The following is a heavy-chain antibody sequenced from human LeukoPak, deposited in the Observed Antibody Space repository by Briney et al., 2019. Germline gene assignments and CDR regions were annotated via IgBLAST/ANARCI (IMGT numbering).Heavy chain of an antibody. J-gene: IGHJ6*03. V-gene: IGHV4-34*01. CDR2: INHSGST. Sequence: SETLSLTCAVYGGSFSGYYWSWIRQPPGKGLEWIGEINHSGSTNYNPSLKSRVTISVDTSKNQFSLKLSSVTAADTAVYYCARDKYQLLSGGAKYYYYMDVWGKGTTVTVSS. D-gene: IGHD2-2*01. CDR1: GGSFSGYY. CDR3: ARDKYQLLSGGAKYYYYMDV.